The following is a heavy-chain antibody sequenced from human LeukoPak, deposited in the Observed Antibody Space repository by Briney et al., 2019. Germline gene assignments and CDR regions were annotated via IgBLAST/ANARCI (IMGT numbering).Heavy chain of an antibody. D-gene: IGHD3-9*01. Sequence: PGGALRLPCVASGFTFSIYAMNWVRHSPGKGLEWGAAISSGGSNVYYADCMKGLINISRDNGKNSLYLQKKSLRAEDTAVYYGARDYTDGGGGGYFDGLPVFWGQGTLVTVSS. V-gene: IGHV3-21*01. CDR3: ARDYTDGGGGGYFDGLPVF. CDR2: ISSGGSNV. J-gene: IGHJ4*02. CDR1: GFTFSIYA.